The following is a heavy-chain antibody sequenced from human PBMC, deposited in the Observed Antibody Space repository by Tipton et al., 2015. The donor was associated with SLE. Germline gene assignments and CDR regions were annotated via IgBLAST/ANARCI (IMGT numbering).Heavy chain of an antibody. CDR3: ARVGKYCSGGSCYSGFGAFDI. D-gene: IGHD2-15*01. Sequence: RSLRLSCEASGFTFSGYAMTWVRQAPGKGLEWVSGISWNSDRIAYADSVKGRFTISRDNAKNSLHLQMNSLRAEDTAVYYCARVGKYCSGGSCYSGFGAFDIWGHGTMVTVSS. CDR1: GFTFSGYA. J-gene: IGHJ3*02. V-gene: IGHV3-9*01. CDR2: ISWNSDRI.